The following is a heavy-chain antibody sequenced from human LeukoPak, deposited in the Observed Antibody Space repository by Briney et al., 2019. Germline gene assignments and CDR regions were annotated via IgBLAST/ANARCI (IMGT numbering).Heavy chain of an antibody. CDR1: GGSFSGYY. Sequence: SETLSLTCAVYGGSFSGYYWSWIRQPPGKGLEWIGEINHSGSTNYNPSLKSRVTISVDTSKNQFSLKLSSVTAADTAVYYCASLRSGSWYEWNYYYSYMDVGGKGTTVTISS. V-gene: IGHV4-34*01. CDR2: INHSGST. J-gene: IGHJ6*03. CDR3: ASLRSGSWYEWNYYYSYMDV. D-gene: IGHD6-13*01.